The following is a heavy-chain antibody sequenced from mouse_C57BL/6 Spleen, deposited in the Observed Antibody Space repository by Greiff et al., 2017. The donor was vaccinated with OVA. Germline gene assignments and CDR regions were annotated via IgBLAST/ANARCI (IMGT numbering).Heavy chain of an antibody. CDR2: IDPSDSYT. J-gene: IGHJ4*01. CDR3: ARQVVATDAMDY. D-gene: IGHD1-1*01. CDR1: GYTFTSYW. V-gene: IGHV1-50*01. Sequence: QVQLQQPGAELVKPGASVKLSCKASGYTFTSYWMQWVKQRPGQGLEWIGEIDPSDSYTNYNQKFKGKATLTVDTSSSTAYMQLSSLTSEDSAVYYCARQVVATDAMDYWGQGTSVTVSS.